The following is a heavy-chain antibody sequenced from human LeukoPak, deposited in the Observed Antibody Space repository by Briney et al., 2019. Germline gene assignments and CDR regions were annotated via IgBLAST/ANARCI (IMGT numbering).Heavy chain of an antibody. Sequence: GGCLTLSRTASSFTFSKYEINSVRQAAGKGLKWLLCIGFSGNTLTNADSVKGRFIISRDNAKKSLYLQIVCLRAEDTDVYSCARENPYVDYWGQGTLVTVSS. CDR2: IGFSGNTL. CDR1: SFTFSKYE. CDR3: ARENPYVDY. J-gene: IGHJ4*02. V-gene: IGHV3-48*03.